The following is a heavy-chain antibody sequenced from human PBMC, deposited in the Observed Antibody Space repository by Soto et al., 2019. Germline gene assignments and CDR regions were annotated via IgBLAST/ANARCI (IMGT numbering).Heavy chain of an antibody. CDR1: GFPFNSYY. D-gene: IGHD4-4*01. CDR2: ISPKGTTT. V-gene: IGHV1-46*02. J-gene: IGHJ2*01. CDR3: ARGHTPNYYCYFDF. Sequence: QVQLVQSGAEVKKPGASVKVSCRASGFPFNSYYMHWVRQAPGKGLGWVGMISPKGTTTFYAQNLPGRVTVTRDPATTTLYLVLGSLRSDDTAVYYCARGHTPNYYCYFDFWGRGNLVNVSS.